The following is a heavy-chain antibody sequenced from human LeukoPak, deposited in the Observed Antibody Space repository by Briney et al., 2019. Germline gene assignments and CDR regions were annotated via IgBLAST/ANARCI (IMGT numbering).Heavy chain of an antibody. CDR3: ARAQGYCSSTSCLYNWFDP. Sequence: SETLSLTCTVSGGSISSYYWSWIRQPPGKGLKWIGYIYYSGSTNYNPSLKSRVTISVDTSKNQFSLKLSSVTAADTAVYYCARAQGYCSSTSCLYNWFDPWGQGTLVTVSS. CDR2: IYYSGST. V-gene: IGHV4-59*01. D-gene: IGHD2-2*01. J-gene: IGHJ5*02. CDR1: GGSISSYY.